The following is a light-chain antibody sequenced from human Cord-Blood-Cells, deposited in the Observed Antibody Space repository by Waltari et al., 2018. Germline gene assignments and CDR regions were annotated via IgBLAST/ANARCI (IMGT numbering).Light chain of an antibody. CDR2: QDS. Sequence: SYELTQPPSVFVSPGQTASITCSGDKLGDKYACWYQQKPGQSPVLVNYQDSKRPSVVPARFCGSTYANTATLTIFGTQAMNEADYYWQAYNSSTVVLGAGTKLTGL. CDR1: KLGDKY. CDR3: QAYNSSTVV. J-gene: IGLJ2*01. V-gene: IGLV3-1*01.